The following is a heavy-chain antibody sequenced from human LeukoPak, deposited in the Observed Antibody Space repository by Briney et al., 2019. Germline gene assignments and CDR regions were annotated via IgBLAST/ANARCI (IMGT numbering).Heavy chain of an antibody. J-gene: IGHJ4*02. CDR3: ARDIRLTGLFDY. CDR1: GFTFSSYS. D-gene: IGHD7-27*01. CDR2: ISCISTYI. Sequence: PGGFLRLSCVASGFTFSSYSMNWVRQAPGKGLEWVSSISCISTYIYYADSVKGRFTISRDNAKSSLYLQMNSLRAEDTAVYYCARDIRLTGLFDYWGQGTLVTVSS. V-gene: IGHV3-21*01.